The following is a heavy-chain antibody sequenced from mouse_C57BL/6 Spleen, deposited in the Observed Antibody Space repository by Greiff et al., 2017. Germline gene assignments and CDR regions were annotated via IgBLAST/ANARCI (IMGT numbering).Heavy chain of an antibody. CDR3: GSGLGRGYFDV. V-gene: IGHV1-53*01. CDR1: GYTFTSYW. CDR2: IHPSNGGT. Sequence: QVQLQQPGTELVKPGASVKMSCKASGYTFTSYWMHWVKQRPGQGLEWIGNIHPSNGGTNYNEKFKSKATLTVEKSSSTAYMQRSSLTSEDSAFYYCGSGLGRGYFDVWGTGTTVTVSS. D-gene: IGHD4-1*01. J-gene: IGHJ1*03.